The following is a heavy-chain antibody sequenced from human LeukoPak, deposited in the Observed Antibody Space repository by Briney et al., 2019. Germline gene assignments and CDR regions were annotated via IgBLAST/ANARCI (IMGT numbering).Heavy chain of an antibody. CDR2: IRYDGSKK. J-gene: IGHJ4*02. Sequence: GGSLRLSCAASGFTFSSYGMHWVRQAPGKGLEWVAFIRYDGSKKYYADSVKGRFTISRDNSKNTLYLQMNSLRAEDTAVYYCAKGSSVLIDYWGQGTLVTVSS. CDR1: GFTFSSYG. D-gene: IGHD2-8*01. V-gene: IGHV3-30*02. CDR3: AKGSSVLIDY.